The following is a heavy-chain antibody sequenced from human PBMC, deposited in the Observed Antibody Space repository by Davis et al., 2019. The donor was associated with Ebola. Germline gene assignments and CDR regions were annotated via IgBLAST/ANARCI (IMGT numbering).Heavy chain of an antibody. V-gene: IGHV3-23*01. Sequence: PGGSLRLSCAASGFTFSSYAMSWVRQAPGKGLEWVSAISGSGGSTYYADSVKGRFTISRDNSKNTLYQQMNSLKTEDTAVYYCTRDKPRGGRITWFDPWGQGTLVTVSS. J-gene: IGHJ5*02. D-gene: IGHD1-14*01. CDR1: GFTFSSYA. CDR3: TRDKPRGGRITWFDP. CDR2: ISGSGGST.